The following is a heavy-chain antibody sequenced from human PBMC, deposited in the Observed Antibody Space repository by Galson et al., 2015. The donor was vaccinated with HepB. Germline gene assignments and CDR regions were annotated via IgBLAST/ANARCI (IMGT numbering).Heavy chain of an antibody. CDR1: GFTFSSYA. CDR2: IRGSGGST. J-gene: IGHJ4*02. V-gene: IGHV3-23*01. CDR3: AKDTGPMGD. D-gene: IGHD3-10*01. Sequence: SLRLSCAASGFTFSSYAMSWVRQAPGKGLEWVSGIRGSGGSTYYADSVKGRFTVSRDNSKNTPYLQMNSLRAEDTAVYYCAKDTGPMGDWGQGTLVTVSS.